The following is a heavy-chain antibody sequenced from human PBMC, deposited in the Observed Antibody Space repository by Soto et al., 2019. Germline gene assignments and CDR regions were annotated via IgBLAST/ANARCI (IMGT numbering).Heavy chain of an antibody. D-gene: IGHD3-16*02. J-gene: IGHJ5*02. V-gene: IGHV3-30-3*01. CDR1: GFTFSSYA. CDR3: ARDQGLELSFLNWFDP. Sequence: QVQLVESGGGLVHPGRSLRLSCAASGFTFSSYAMHWVRQAPGKGLEWVAVISYDGSNKYYADSVKGRFTISRDNSKNTLYLQMNSLRAEDTAVYYCARDQGLELSFLNWFDPWGLGTLVTVSS. CDR2: ISYDGSNK.